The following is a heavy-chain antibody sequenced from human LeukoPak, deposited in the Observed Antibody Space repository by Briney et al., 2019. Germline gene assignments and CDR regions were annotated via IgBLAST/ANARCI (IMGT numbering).Heavy chain of an antibody. CDR1: GFTFSSYG. J-gene: IGHJ1*01. V-gene: IGHV3-30*18. Sequence: PGGSLRLSCAASGFTFSSYGMHWVRQAPGKGLEWVAVISYHGDNQYYADSVKGRFTISRDNSKNTLYLQMNSLRAEDTAVYYCAKGHLGYSSSWPKEEYFQQWGQGTLVTVSS. CDR2: ISYHGDNQ. CDR3: AKGHLGYSSSWPKEEYFQQ. D-gene: IGHD6-13*01.